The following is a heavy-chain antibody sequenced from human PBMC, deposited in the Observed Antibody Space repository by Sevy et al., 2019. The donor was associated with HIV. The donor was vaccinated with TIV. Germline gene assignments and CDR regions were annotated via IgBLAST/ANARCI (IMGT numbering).Heavy chain of an antibody. CDR2: IYYSGST. D-gene: IGHD2-2*02. Sequence: SETLSLTCTVSGGSISSGGYYWSWIRQHPGKGLEWIGYIYYSGSTYYNPSLKSRVTISVDTSKNQFSLRLSSVTAADTAVYYCARGYCSSTSCYTGRRYDWFDPWGQGTLLTVSS. CDR3: ARGYCSSTSCYTGRRYDWFDP. V-gene: IGHV4-31*03. J-gene: IGHJ5*02. CDR1: GGSISSGGYY.